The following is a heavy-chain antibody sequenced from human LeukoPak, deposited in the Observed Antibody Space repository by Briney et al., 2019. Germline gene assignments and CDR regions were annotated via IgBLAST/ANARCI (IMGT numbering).Heavy chain of an antibody. CDR3: AETVVVGY. D-gene: IGHD3-22*01. V-gene: IGHV3-23*01. J-gene: IGHJ4*02. CDR1: GFTFSNYA. CDR2: ISNTGSDT. Sequence: GGSLRLSCAASGFTFSNYAMSWVRQAPGKGLEWVSTISNTGSDTYYADSVKGRFTISRDNFETTLYLQMNNLRAEDTAVYYCAETVVVGYWGQGTLVTVSS.